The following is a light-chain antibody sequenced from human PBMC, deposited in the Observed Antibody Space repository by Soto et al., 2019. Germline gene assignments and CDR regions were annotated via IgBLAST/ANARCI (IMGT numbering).Light chain of an antibody. Sequence: QSALTQPPSASGSPGQSVTISCTGISSDVGGYEYVSWYQLHPGNAPKLLIYEINNRPSGVSSRFSGSKSGNTASLDISGLQTEDEADYYCSSFTTSSTLVVFGGGTKLTVL. CDR1: SSDVGGYEY. CDR2: EIN. CDR3: SSFTTSSTLVV. J-gene: IGLJ2*01. V-gene: IGLV2-14*01.